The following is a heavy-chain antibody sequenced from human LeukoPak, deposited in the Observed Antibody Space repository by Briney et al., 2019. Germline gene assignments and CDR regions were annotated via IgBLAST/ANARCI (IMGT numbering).Heavy chain of an antibody. D-gene: IGHD2-2*01. Sequence: SVKVSCKASGGIFSTYPISWVRQAPGQGPEWMGGIIPIFGTANYAQTFQGRVTITADESTTTAHMELSSLRSEDTAVYYCARSSSTSIYYYAMDVWGQGTTVTVSS. CDR2: IIPIFGTA. CDR1: GGIFSTYP. J-gene: IGHJ6*02. V-gene: IGHV1-69*13. CDR3: ARSSSTSIYYYAMDV.